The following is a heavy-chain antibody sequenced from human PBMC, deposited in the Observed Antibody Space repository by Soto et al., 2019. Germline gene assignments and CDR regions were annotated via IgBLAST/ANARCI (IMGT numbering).Heavy chain of an antibody. D-gene: IGHD3-9*01. CDR3: ANHGYYDILTGYQTQYYYYGMDV. V-gene: IGHV3-23*01. CDR2: ISGSGGST. Sequence: EVQLLESGGGLVQPGGSLRLSCAASGFTFSSYAMSWVRQAPGKGLEWVSAISGSGGSTYYADSVKGRFTISRDNSKNTLYLQMNSLRAEDTAVYYCANHGYYDILTGYQTQYYYYGMDVWGQGTTVTVSS. J-gene: IGHJ6*02. CDR1: GFTFSSYA.